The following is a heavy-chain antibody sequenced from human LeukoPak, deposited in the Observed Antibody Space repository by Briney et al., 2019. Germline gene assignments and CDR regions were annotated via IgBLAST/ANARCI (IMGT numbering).Heavy chain of an antibody. CDR1: GFTFSDHY. CDR3: ARVVVGATRDY. J-gene: IGHJ4*02. V-gene: IGHV3-72*01. Sequence: PGGSLRLSCAASGFTFSDHYMDWVRQAPGKGLEWVGRTRNKANSYTTEYAASVKGRFTISRDDSKNSLYLQMNSLKTEDTAVYYCARVVVGATRDYWGQGTLVTVSS. CDR2: TRNKANSYTT. D-gene: IGHD1-26*01.